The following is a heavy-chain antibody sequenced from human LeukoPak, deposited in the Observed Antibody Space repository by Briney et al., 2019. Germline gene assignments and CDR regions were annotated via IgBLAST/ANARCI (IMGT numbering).Heavy chain of an antibody. CDR3: AKGGLSRGYSYGYPLRELLRVRRERAFDI. Sequence: GGSLRLSCAASGFTFSHYGMHWVRQAPGKGLEWVALVSYDGSNKYYADSVKGRFTISRDNSKNALYLQMNSLRAEDTAVYYCAKGGLSRGYSYGYPLRELLRVRRERAFDIWGQGTMVTVSS. J-gene: IGHJ3*02. D-gene: IGHD5-18*01. CDR1: GFTFSHYG. CDR2: VSYDGSNK. V-gene: IGHV3-30*18.